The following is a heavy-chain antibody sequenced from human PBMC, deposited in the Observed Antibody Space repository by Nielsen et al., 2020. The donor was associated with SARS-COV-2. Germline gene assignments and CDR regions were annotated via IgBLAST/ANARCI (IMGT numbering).Heavy chain of an antibody. CDR1: GGSVSSNDW. D-gene: IGHD2-2*01. V-gene: IGHV4-4*01. J-gene: IGHJ6*03. CDR2: VSHSGSI. CDR3: ARGDLVVVPSPILGLGPFFYYFYLDV. Sequence: GVLRLSCAVSGGSVSSNDWWTWVRQSPGKGLEWIGEVSHSGSINYNPSLKSRVTLSMDKSKRQFSLRLTSVSAADTAVYFCARGDLVVVPSPILGLGPFFYYFYLDVWGKGTTVIVSS.